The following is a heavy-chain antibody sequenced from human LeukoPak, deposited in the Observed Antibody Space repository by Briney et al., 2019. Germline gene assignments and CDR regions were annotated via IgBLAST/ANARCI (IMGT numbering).Heavy chain of an antibody. V-gene: IGHV4-59*01. J-gene: IGHJ6*02. CDR3: ARSYDSRGCYYYGMDV. D-gene: IGHD3-22*01. Sequence: SETLSLTCAVSGGSPCRYYWRWVPQPPGKGLEWVGCIYYSGSTSYNPSLKSRVTILLDTSNTQFSLKLSSVDATNSVVYYCARSYDSRGCYYYGMDVWGQGTTVTVSS. CDR2: IYYSGST. CDR1: GGSPCRYY.